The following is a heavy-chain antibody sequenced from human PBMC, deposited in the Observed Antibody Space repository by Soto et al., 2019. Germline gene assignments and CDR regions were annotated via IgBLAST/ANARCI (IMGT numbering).Heavy chain of an antibody. J-gene: IGHJ6*02. Sequence: QVQLVESGGGVVQPGRSLRLSCAASGFTFSSYGMHWVRQAPGKGLEWVAVISYDGSNKYYADSVKGRFTNSRDNSKNTLYLQMNSLRAEDTAVYYCAKDSGPYGDYPYYYGMDVWGQGTTVTVSS. CDR2: ISYDGSNK. CDR3: AKDSGPYGDYPYYYGMDV. CDR1: GFTFSSYG. D-gene: IGHD4-17*01. V-gene: IGHV3-30*18.